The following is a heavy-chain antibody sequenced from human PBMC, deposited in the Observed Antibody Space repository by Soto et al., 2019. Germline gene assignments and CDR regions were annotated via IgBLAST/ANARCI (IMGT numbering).Heavy chain of an antibody. CDR1: GGSISSSSYY. V-gene: IGHV4-39*01. Sequence: PPENLALTCTVSGGSISSSSYYWGWIRQPPGKGLEWIGSIYYSGSTYYNPSLKSRVTISVDTSKNQFSLKLSSVTAADTAVYYCARQGVRMIVANGFDTWGEGPLVTVS. CDR2: IYYSGST. J-gene: IGHJ5*02. D-gene: IGHD3-22*01. CDR3: ARQGVRMIVANGFDT.